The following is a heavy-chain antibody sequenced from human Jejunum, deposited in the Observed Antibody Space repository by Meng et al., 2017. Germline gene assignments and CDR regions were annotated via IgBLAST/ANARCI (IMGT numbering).Heavy chain of an antibody. V-gene: IGHV1-3*04. CDR1: GYIFKTYK. CDR3: ARDEID. CDR2: INTATGDT. Sequence: QVQLVQSVPEVKKPGASVSISCKAAGYIFKTYKIHWVRQAPGQSLEWMAWINTATGDTHYLQKFQGRVSLTGDMSTFTAYMDLNRLTSDDTAVYYCARDEIDWGQGTLVTVSS. J-gene: IGHJ4*02.